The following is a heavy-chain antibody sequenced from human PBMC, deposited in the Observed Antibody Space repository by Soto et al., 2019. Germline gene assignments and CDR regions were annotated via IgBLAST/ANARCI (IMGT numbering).Heavy chain of an antibody. CDR3: ARGGIEYYYDSSGYYRNYYYGMDV. V-gene: IGHV4-34*01. D-gene: IGHD3-22*01. CDR1: GGSFSGYY. Sequence: PSETLSLTCAVYGGSFSGYYWSWIRQPPGKGLEWIGEINHSGSTNYNPSLKSRVTISVDTSKNQFSLKLSSVTAADTAVYYCARGGIEYYYDSSGYYRNYYYGMDVWGQGTTVTVSS. J-gene: IGHJ6*02. CDR2: INHSGST.